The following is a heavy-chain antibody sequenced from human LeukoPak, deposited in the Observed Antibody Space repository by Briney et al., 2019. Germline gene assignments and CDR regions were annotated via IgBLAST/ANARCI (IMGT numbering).Heavy chain of an antibody. CDR1: GFTFGDYA. CDR2: IRTKPNGYST. Sequence: GGSLRLSCTASGFTFGDYAMSWVRQAPGKGLEWVGRIRTKPNGYSTDYAASVKGRFTISRDDSKNSLYLQMNSLEIEDTAVYYCARGMDRGSQFDCWGQGTLVTVSS. D-gene: IGHD1-26*01. V-gene: IGHV3-72*01. CDR3: ARGMDRGSQFDC. J-gene: IGHJ4*02.